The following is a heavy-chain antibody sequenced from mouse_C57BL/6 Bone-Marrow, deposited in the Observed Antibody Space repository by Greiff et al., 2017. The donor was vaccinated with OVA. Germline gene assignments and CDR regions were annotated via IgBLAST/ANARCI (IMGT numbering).Heavy chain of an antibody. D-gene: IGHD1-2*01. Sequence: VHLVESGAELARPGASVKLSCKASGYTFTSYGISWVKQRTGQGLEWIGEIYPRSGNTYYNEKFKGKATLTADKSSSTAYMELRSLTSEDSAVYFCARHYGRGGVYYFDYWGQGTTLTVSS. J-gene: IGHJ2*01. CDR1: GYTFTSYG. V-gene: IGHV1-81*01. CDR2: IYPRSGNT. CDR3: ARHYGRGGVYYFDY.